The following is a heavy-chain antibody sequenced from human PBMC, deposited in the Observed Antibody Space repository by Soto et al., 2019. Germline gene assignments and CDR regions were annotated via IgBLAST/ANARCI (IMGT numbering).Heavy chain of an antibody. Sequence: GGSLRLSCAASGFSFSDYYMTWFRQAPGKGLEWVSYISSTSAYTNYADSVRGRFTISRDNAKNSLYLQMNSLRAEDTAVYYCARDQLYYNDISGRPLNAFDVWGQGTMVTVSS. CDR3: ARDQLYYNDISGRPLNAFDV. J-gene: IGHJ3*01. D-gene: IGHD3-22*01. CDR1: GFSFSDYY. V-gene: IGHV3-11*06. CDR2: ISSTSAYT.